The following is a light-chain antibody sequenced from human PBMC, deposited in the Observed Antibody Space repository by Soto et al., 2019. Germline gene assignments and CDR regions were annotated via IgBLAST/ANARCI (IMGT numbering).Light chain of an antibody. J-gene: IGLJ3*02. V-gene: IGLV1-40*01. CDR3: QSYDSSLGGSKGV. Sequence: QSVLTQPPSMSGAPGQRVTISCTGSSSDIGAGYDVHWYQQFPGTAPKLLIYSNINRPSGVPDRFSGSTSGTSASLAITGLQAEDEADYYCQSYDSSLGGSKGVFGGGTKLTVL. CDR1: SSDIGAGYD. CDR2: SNI.